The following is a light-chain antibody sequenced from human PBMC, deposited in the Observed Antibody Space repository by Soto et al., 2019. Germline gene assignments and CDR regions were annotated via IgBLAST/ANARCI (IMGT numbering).Light chain of an antibody. CDR2: KAS. J-gene: IGKJ1*01. Sequence: DIKMTQTPSTLSGSVGDRVTMTCGASQTISSWLAWYQQKPGKAPKLLIYKASTLKSGVPSRFSGSGSGTEFTLTISILQPDDFATYYCQHYNSYSEAFGQGTKVDIK. CDR3: QHYNSYSEA. CDR1: QTISSW. V-gene: IGKV1-5*03.